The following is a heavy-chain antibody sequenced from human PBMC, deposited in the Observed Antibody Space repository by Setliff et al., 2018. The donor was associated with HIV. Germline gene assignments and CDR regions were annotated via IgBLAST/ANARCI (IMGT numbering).Heavy chain of an antibody. V-gene: IGHV4-59*01. J-gene: IGHJ3*02. D-gene: IGHD1-1*01. Sequence: SETLSLTCTVSGGSISNDYWHWIRQSPGRGQEWIGYIYYTGSTNYNPSLKSRVAMSVDSSNHQFSLKLTSVTPADTAIYYCAREDGSNSHDTFEIWGQGILVTVSS. CDR1: GGSISNDY. CDR3: AREDGSNSHDTFEI. CDR2: IYYTGST.